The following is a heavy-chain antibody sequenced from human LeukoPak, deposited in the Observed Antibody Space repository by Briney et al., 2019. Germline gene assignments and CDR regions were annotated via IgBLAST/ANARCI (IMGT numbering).Heavy chain of an antibody. Sequence: SETLSLTCSVSGGSIRRSSNYWGWIRQPPGKGLEWIGSIYYSGSTYYSPSLKGRVTISVDTSKNQFSLKLSSVTAADTAVYYCASIDSTNHYYDYWGQGTLVTVSS. V-gene: IGHV4-39*01. J-gene: IGHJ4*02. D-gene: IGHD3-22*01. CDR2: IYYSGST. CDR3: ASIDSTNHYYDY. CDR1: GGSIRRSSNY.